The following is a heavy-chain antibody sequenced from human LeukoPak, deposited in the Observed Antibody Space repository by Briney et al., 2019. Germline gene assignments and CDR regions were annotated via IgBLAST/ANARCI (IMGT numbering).Heavy chain of an antibody. D-gene: IGHD3-22*01. CDR3: ARLHYDSSGYYYFDY. Sequence: SETLSLTCTASGGSISSDYWSWIRQPPGKGLEWIGYIYYSGITNYNPSLKSRVTISVDTSKNQFYLKLSSVTAADTAVYYCARLHYDSSGYYYFDYWGQGTLVTVSS. V-gene: IGHV4-59*08. CDR2: IYYSGIT. CDR1: GGSISSDY. J-gene: IGHJ4*02.